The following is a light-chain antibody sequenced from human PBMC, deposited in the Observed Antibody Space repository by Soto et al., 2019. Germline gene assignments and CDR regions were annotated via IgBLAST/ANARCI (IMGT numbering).Light chain of an antibody. Sequence: DSQMTQTPSALSAWLGDRVTITSRASLPISNYLAWYQQKPGKIPNLLIYAASTLQAGVPSRFSGSGSGTDFTFTICSVHPEDTATYHCQRYIFIPWSYGRGTKVDI. V-gene: IGKV1-27*01. CDR3: QRYIFIPWS. CDR2: AAS. CDR1: LPISNY. J-gene: IGKJ3*01.